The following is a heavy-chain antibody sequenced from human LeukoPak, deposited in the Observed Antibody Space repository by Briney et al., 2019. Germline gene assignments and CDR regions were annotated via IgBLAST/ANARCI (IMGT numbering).Heavy chain of an antibody. CDR3: ARRDPYTSSPYTFDY. V-gene: IGHV5-51*01. CDR2: IYPGDSDT. J-gene: IGHJ4*02. D-gene: IGHD6-6*01. Sequence: GESLKISCKGSGYRFTNYWIAWVRQMPGKGLEWMGIIYPGDSDTRYSPSFQGQVTISADKSISTAYLQWSSLKASDTAMYYCARRDPYTSSPYTFDYWGQGTLVTVSS. CDR1: GYRFTNYW.